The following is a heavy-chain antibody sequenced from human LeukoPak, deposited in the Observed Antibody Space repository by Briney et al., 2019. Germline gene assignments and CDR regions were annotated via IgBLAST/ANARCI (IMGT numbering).Heavy chain of an antibody. CDR1: GGTFSSYA. V-gene: IGHV1-69*05. J-gene: IGHJ3*02. CDR3: ARDAIAAVYDAFDI. CDR2: IIPIFGTA. Sequence: SVKVSCKASGGTFSSYAISWVRQAPGQGLEWMGRIIPIFGTANYAQKFQGRVTITTDESTSTAYMELSSLRSEDTAVYYCARDAIAAVYDAFDIWGQETMVTVSS. D-gene: IGHD6-13*01.